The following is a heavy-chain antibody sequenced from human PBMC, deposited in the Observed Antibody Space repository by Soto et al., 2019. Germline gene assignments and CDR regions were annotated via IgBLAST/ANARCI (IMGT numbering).Heavy chain of an antibody. Sequence: QLQLQESGPGLVKPSETLSLTCTVSGGSISRSSYYWGWIRQPPGKGLEWIGSIYYSGSTYYNLSLKSRVTLSVDTSKTQFSLKLSSVTAADTAVYYCARHDYGGFGLWGQGTLVTVSS. CDR3: ARHDYGGFGL. V-gene: IGHV4-39*01. D-gene: IGHD4-17*01. CDR2: IYYSGST. J-gene: IGHJ4*02. CDR1: GGSISRSSYY.